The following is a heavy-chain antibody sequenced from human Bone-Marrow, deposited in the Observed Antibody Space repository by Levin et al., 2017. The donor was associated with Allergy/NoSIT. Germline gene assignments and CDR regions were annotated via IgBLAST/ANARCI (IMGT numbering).Heavy chain of an antibody. CDR1: DFPVRTTY. Sequence: LSLTCAASDFPVRTTYVSWVRQASGKGLEWVSVIYGGNSTYYADSVTGRFTVSRDTSHNTVYLQMRSLRAEDTGVYYCAAARVPTPGYFDSWGQGVLVTVSP. V-gene: IGHV3-53*01. CDR2: IYGGNST. J-gene: IGHJ4*02. CDR3: AAARVPTPGYFDS. D-gene: IGHD3-10*01.